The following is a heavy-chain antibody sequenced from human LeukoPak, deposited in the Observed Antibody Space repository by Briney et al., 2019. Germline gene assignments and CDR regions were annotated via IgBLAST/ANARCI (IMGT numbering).Heavy chain of an antibody. CDR1: GGSISSSNW. Sequence: SETLSLTCAVSGGSISSSNWWSWVSQPPEKGLEWIGEIYHSGSTNYNPSLKSRVTISVDKSKNQFSLKLSSVTAADTAVYYCARAGYYYDSSGSRDDAFDIWGQGTMVTVSS. CDR2: IYHSGST. V-gene: IGHV4-4*02. CDR3: ARAGYYYDSSGSRDDAFDI. D-gene: IGHD3-22*01. J-gene: IGHJ3*02.